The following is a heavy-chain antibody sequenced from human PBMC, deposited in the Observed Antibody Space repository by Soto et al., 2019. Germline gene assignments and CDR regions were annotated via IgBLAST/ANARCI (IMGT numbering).Heavy chain of an antibody. CDR1: GYTFTSYG. D-gene: IGHD2-2*01. J-gene: IGHJ3*02. Sequence: ASVKVSCKASGYTFTSYGISWVRQAPGQGLEWMGWISAYNGNTNYAQKLQGRVTMTTDTSTSTAYMELRSLRSDDTAVYYCASSVVTAAFDAFDTWGQGTMVTVSS. V-gene: IGHV1-18*01. CDR2: ISAYNGNT. CDR3: ASSVVTAAFDAFDT.